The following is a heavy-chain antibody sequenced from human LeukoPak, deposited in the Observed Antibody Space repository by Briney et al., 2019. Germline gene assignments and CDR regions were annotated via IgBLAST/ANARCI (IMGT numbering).Heavy chain of an antibody. Sequence: GGPLRLSCAASGFTFSDYSMNWFRQAPGKGLEWLSYVSGTNTIYYADSVKGRFTISRDNAKNSLYLHMNSLTVEDTAIYYCARDRWAVAATGDYYYYGMDVWGQGTTVTVSS. CDR1: GFTFSDYS. D-gene: IGHD6-19*01. CDR3: ARDRWAVAATGDYYYYGMDV. CDR2: VSGTNTI. J-gene: IGHJ6*02. V-gene: IGHV3-69-1*01.